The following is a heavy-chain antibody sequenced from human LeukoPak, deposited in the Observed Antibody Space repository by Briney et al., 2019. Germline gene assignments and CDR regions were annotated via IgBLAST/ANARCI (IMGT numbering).Heavy chain of an antibody. CDR2: IYAGGST. CDR3: ARVNYYGSGSKFDP. D-gene: IGHD3-10*01. J-gene: IGHJ5*02. V-gene: IGHV3-66*01. CDR1: GFTVSSNY. Sequence: GGSLRLSCAASGFTVSSNYMTWVRQAPGKGLEWVSVIYAGGSTYYADSVKGRFTISRDNSKNTVYLQMNSVRAEDTALYYCARVNYYGSGSKFDPWGQGTLVTVSS.